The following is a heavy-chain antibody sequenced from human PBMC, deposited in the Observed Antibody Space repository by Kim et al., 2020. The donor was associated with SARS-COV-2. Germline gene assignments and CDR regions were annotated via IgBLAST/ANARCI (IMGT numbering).Heavy chain of an antibody. V-gene: IGHV1-69*13. J-gene: IGHJ6*02. D-gene: IGHD4-4*01. CDR2: IIPIFGTA. CDR1: GGTFSSYA. CDR3: TYSNYGIYGMDV. Sequence: SVKVSCKASGGTFSSYAISWVRQAPGQGLEWMGGIIPIFGTANYAQKFQGRVTITADESTSTAYMELSSLRSEDTAVYYCTYSNYGIYGMDVWGQGTTVTVSS.